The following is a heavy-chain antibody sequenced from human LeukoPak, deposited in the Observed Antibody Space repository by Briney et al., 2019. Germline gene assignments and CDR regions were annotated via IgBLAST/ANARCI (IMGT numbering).Heavy chain of an antibody. D-gene: IGHD4-17*01. CDR1: GGSISSGSYY. J-gene: IGHJ4*02. V-gene: IGHV4-61*02. CDR3: AGGPSDDYGDYYFDY. CDR2: IYTRGST. Sequence: SETLSLTCTVSGGSISSGSYYWSWIRQPAGKGLEWIGRIYTRGSTNYNPSLKSRVTISVDTSKNQFSLKLSSVTAADTAVYYCAGGPSDDYGDYYFDYWGQGTLVTVSS.